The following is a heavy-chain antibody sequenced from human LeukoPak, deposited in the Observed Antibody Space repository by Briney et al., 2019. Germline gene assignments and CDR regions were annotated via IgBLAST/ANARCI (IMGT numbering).Heavy chain of an antibody. Sequence: GGSLRLSCAASGFTFNSYAMSWVRQAPGKGLEWVSAISGSGGSTYYADSVKGRFTISGDNSKNTLYLQMNSLRAEDTAVYYCARGLTVVSHLSDYYYGMDVWGQGTTVTVSS. CDR3: ARGLTVVSHLSDYYYGMDV. J-gene: IGHJ6*02. CDR2: ISGSGGST. V-gene: IGHV3-23*01. CDR1: GFTFNSYA. D-gene: IGHD4-23*01.